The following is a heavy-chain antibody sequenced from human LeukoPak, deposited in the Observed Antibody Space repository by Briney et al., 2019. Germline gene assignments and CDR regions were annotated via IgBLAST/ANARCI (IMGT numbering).Heavy chain of an antibody. J-gene: IGHJ4*02. Sequence: GGSLRLSCAASGFSFSNYAMSWVRPAPGKGLKWVSTVSGSGGRTSYADSVKGRFTISRDNSKNTLYLQMNSLRAEDTAVYYCARASETYYFDSWGQGTLVTVSS. CDR2: VSGSGGRT. CDR1: GFSFSNYA. CDR3: ARASETYYFDS. V-gene: IGHV3-23*01. D-gene: IGHD1-26*01.